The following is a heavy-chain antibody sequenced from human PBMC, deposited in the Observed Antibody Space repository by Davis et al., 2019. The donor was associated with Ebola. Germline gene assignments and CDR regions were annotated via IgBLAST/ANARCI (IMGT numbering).Heavy chain of an antibody. V-gene: IGHV3-21*01. CDR2: ISSSSSYI. CDR1: GFTFSSYS. J-gene: IGHJ5*02. Sequence: GESLEISCAASGFTFSSYSMNWVRQAPGKGLEWVSSISSSSSYIYYADSVKGRFTISRDNAKNSLYLQMNSLRAEDTAVYYCARTYGDYGRYWFDPWGQGTLVTVSS. D-gene: IGHD4-17*01. CDR3: ARTYGDYGRYWFDP.